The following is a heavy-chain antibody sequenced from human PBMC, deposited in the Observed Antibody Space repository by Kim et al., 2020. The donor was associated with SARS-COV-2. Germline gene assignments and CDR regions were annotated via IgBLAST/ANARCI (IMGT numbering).Heavy chain of an antibody. J-gene: IGHJ4*02. CDR2: IWYDGSNK. CDR1: GFTFSSYG. Sequence: GGSLRLSCAASGFTFSSYGMHWVRQAPGKGLEWVAVIWYDGSNKYYADSVKGRFTISRDNSKNTLYLQMNSLRAEDTAVYYCARVGGWQQLGGEYCVDYWGQGTLVTVSS. V-gene: IGHV3-33*01. D-gene: IGHD6-13*01. CDR3: ARVGGWQQLGGEYCVDY.